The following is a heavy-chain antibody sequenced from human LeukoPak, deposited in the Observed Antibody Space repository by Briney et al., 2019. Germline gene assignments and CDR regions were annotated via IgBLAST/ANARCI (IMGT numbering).Heavy chain of an antibody. CDR1: GFTVSSNY. D-gene: IGHD3-16*01. Sequence: GGSLRLSCAASGFTVSSNYMSWVRQAPGKGLEWVSVIYSGGSTYYADSVKGRFTISRDNSKNTLYLQMNSLRAEDTAVYYCARCLGSNWFDPWGQGTLVTVSS. V-gene: IGHV3-53*01. CDR3: ARCLGSNWFDP. CDR2: IYSGGST. J-gene: IGHJ5*02.